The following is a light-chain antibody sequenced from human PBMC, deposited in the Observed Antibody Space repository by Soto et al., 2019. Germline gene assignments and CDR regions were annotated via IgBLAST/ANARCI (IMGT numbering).Light chain of an antibody. J-gene: IGLJ2*01. Sequence: QSALTQPASVSGSPGQSITISCTGTSSNVGGYNYVSWYQQHPGKAPKLLIYDVSNRPSGVSNRFSGSKSGNTASLTISGLQAEDEADYYCRSYTSSRDVVFGGGTKLTVL. CDR3: RSYTSSRDVV. CDR1: SSNVGGYNY. V-gene: IGLV2-14*01. CDR2: DVS.